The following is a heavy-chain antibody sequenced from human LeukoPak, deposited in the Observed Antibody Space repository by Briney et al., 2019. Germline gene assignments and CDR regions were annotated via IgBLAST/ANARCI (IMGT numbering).Heavy chain of an antibody. D-gene: IGHD5-18*01. V-gene: IGHV3-33*08. CDR3: ARDYSYGHDGGMDV. CDR2: LWYDGSNK. J-gene: IGHJ6*02. Sequence: GGSLRPSCAASGFTFSSYAMHWVRQAPGKGLEWVAVLWYDGSNKYYADSVKGRFTISRDNSKNTLYLQMNSLRADDTAVYYCARDYSYGHDGGMDVWGQGTTVTVSS. CDR1: GFTFSSYA.